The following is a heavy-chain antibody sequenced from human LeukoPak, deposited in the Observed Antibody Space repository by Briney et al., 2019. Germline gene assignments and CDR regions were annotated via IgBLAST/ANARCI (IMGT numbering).Heavy chain of an antibody. CDR3: ARHSDVIGAI. V-gene: IGHV5-51*01. J-gene: IGHJ4*02. CDR1: GYTFTHQW. Sequence: GESLKISCKASGYTFTHQWIGWVREKSGSGLEWMGINYPRDSDTRYRPSFQGHVTISADTSINTAYLEWSRLEASDTAIYYCARHSDVIGAIWGQGTLVTVSS. CDR2: NYPRDSDT. D-gene: IGHD3-10*01.